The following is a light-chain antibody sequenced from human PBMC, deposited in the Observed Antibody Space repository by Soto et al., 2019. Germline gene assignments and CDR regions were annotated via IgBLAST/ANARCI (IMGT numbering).Light chain of an antibody. CDR3: SSYTSSSLDV. CDR1: SSDVGGYNY. V-gene: IGLV2-14*01. CDR2: DVS. J-gene: IGLJ1*01. Sequence: QSALTQPASVSGSPGQSITISRTGTSSDVGGYNYVSWYQQHPGKAPKLMIYDVSNRPSGVSNRFSGSKSGNTASLTISGLQAEDEADYYCSSYTSSSLDVFGTGTKLTVL.